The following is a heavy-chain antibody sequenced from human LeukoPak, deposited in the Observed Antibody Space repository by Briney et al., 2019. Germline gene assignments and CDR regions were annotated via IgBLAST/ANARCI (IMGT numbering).Heavy chain of an antibody. J-gene: IGHJ6*03. V-gene: IGHV3-7*01. CDR1: GFTFSRYW. CDR2: IKQDGSEK. Sequence: GSLRLSCAASGFTFSRYWMSWVRQAPGKGPEWVANIKQDGSEKYYVDSVRGRFTLSRDNSQNTLYLQMNSLRSEDTAVYYCAKADENYYYYYYLDVWGKGTTVTVSS. CDR3: AKADENYYYYYYLDV.